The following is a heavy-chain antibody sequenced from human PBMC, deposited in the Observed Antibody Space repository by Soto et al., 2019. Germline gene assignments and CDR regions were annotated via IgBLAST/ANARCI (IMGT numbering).Heavy chain of an antibody. CDR1: GFTFSSYG. D-gene: IGHD6-6*01. V-gene: IGHV3-30*18. CDR2: ISYDGSNK. CDR3: AKDRAAARRSHYDDMDV. J-gene: IGHJ6*03. Sequence: QVQLVESGGGVVQPGRSLRLSCAASGFTFSSYGMHWVRQAPGKGLEWVAVISYDGSNKYYADSVKGRFTISRDNSKNTLYLQMNSLRAEDTAVYYCAKDRAAARRSHYDDMDVWGKGTPVTVSS.